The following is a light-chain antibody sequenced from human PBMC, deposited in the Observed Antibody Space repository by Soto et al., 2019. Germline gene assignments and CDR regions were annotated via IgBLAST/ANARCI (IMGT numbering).Light chain of an antibody. V-gene: IGKV1-5*03. CDR1: QSIDTW. Sequence: DILMTQSPSTLSASVGDRVTITCRASQSIDTWLAWHQQKPGQAPKLLISKASSLESGVPSRFSGSGSGTEFTLTIGSLQPDDSATYYCQQYKSYRAFGRGTKV. CDR2: KAS. CDR3: QQYKSYRA. J-gene: IGKJ1*01.